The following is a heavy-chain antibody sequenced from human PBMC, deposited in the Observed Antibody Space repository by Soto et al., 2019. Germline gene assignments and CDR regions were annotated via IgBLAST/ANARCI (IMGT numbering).Heavy chain of an antibody. J-gene: IGHJ2*01. CDR2: IIPIFGTA. D-gene: IGHD3-22*01. V-gene: IGHV1-69*06. Sequence: QVELVQSGAEVKKPGSSVKVSCQASEDTFRNYAISWVRQAPGQGLEWMGGIIPIFGTANYAQKFQGRVTITGDTSANTVYLKIASRSSEDTAFYYCGSTKYDISAYYSWYLGPWGGGTLVTVPS. CDR3: GSTKYDISAYYSWYLGP. CDR1: EDTFRNYA.